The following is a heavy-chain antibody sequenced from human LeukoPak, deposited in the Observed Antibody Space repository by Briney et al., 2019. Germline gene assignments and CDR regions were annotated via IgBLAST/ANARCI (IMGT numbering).Heavy chain of an antibody. J-gene: IGHJ4*02. D-gene: IGHD4-23*01. CDR2: INPSGGST. CDR1: GYTFTSYY. Sequence: ASVKVSCKASGYTFTSYYMHWVRQAPGHGLEWMGIINPSGGSTSYAQKFQSRVTMTRDTCTSTVYMELSSLRSEDTAVYYCAGEYGGNSFDYWGGGTLVTVSS. V-gene: IGHV1-46*01. CDR3: AGEYGGNSFDY.